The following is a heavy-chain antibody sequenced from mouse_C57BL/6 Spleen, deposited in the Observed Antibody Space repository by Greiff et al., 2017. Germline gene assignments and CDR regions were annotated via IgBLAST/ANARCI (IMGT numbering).Heavy chain of an antibody. CDR2: IYPGDGDT. CDR3: ARYSNWYFDV. D-gene: IGHD2-5*01. J-gene: IGHJ1*03. Sequence: QVQLKESGAELVKPGASVKISCKASGYAFSSYWMNWVKQRPGKGLEWIGQIYPGDGDTNSNGKFKGKATLTADKSSSTTYMQLSSRTSEDSAVYCCARYSNWYFDVWGTGTTGTVSS. V-gene: IGHV1-80*01. CDR1: GYAFSSYW.